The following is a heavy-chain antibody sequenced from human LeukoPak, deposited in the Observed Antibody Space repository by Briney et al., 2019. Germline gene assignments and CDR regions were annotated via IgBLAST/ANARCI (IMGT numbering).Heavy chain of an antibody. CDR1: GYTFTGYY. J-gene: IGHJ3*02. V-gene: IGHV1-2*04. Sequence: ASVKVSCKASGYTFTGYYMHWVRQAPGQGLEWMGWINPNSGGTNYAQKFQGWVTMTRDTSISTAYMELSRLRSDDTAVYYCASKAVPDSGGAFDIWGQGTMVTVSS. D-gene: IGHD2-2*01. CDR2: INPNSGGT. CDR3: ASKAVPDSGGAFDI.